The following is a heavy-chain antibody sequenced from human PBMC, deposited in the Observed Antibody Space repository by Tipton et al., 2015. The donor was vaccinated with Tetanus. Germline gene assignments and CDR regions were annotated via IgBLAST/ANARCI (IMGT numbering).Heavy chain of an antibody. CDR1: GFTFSSYS. V-gene: IGHV3-48*01. CDR3: ALATDVDDPVRLWGGFQH. Sequence: SLRLSCAASGFTFSSYSMNWVRQAPGKGLEWVSYISSSSSTIYYADSVKGRFTISRDNAKNSLYLQMNSLRAEDTAVYYCALATDVDDPVRLWGGFQHWGQGTLVTVSS. CDR2: ISSSSSTI. D-gene: IGHD5-18*01. J-gene: IGHJ1*01.